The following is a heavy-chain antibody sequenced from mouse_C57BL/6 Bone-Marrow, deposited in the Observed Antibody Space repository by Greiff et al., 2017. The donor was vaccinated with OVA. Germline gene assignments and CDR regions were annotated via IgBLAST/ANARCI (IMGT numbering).Heavy chain of an antibody. V-gene: IGHV14-4*01. CDR2: IDPENGDT. Sequence: EVQLQQSGAELVRPGASVKLSCTASGFNIKDDYMHWVKQRPEQGLEWIGWIDPENGDTEYASQFQGKATITADTSSNTSYLQLSRLTSEDTAVYYCTTGLFAYWGQGTLVTVSA. CDR3: TTGLFAY. J-gene: IGHJ3*01. CDR1: GFNIKDDY.